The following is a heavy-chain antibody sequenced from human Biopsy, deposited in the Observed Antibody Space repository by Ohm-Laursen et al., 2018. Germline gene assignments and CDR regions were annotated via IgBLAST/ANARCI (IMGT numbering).Heavy chain of an antibody. CDR2: IYYSGRP. J-gene: IGHJ6*02. D-gene: IGHD1-20*01. V-gene: IGHV4-59*07. CDR1: GDSIARYY. Sequence: SDTLSLTRTVSGDSIARYYWTWIRQSPGKGLEWIAYIYYSGRPNYNPSLTGRVVISVDRSRNQFFLKLTSATAADTAIYYCARVDRYNFDHYIMDAWGRGTTVTVSS. CDR3: ARVDRYNFDHYIMDA.